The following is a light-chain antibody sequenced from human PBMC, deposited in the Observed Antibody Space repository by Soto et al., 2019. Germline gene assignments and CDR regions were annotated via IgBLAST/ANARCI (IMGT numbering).Light chain of an antibody. Sequence: QSALTQPASVSGSPGQSISISCTGSSSDVGGYNYVSWYQHHPGKAPKLMIYDVSNRPSGVSNRFSGSRSGNTASLTISGRQVEGEADYYCSSYTRSSTVVFGGGTKLTVL. CDR2: DVS. CDR3: SSYTRSSTVV. CDR1: SSDVGGYNY. V-gene: IGLV2-14*03. J-gene: IGLJ2*01.